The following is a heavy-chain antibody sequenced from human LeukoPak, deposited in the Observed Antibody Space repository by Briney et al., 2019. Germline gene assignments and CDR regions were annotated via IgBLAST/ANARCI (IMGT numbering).Heavy chain of an antibody. CDR3: AKDRNPCSSTSCYTGGAFDI. CDR2: ILGSGGGDIT. D-gene: IGHD2-2*02. CDR1: GFTFASYA. Sequence: GGSLRLSCAASGFTFASYAMSWVRLAPGKGLEWVSSILGSGGGDITYYADSVKGRFTISRDNSKNTLYLQMNSLRAEDTAVYYCAKDRNPCSSTSCYTGGAFDIWGQGTMVTVSS. J-gene: IGHJ3*02. V-gene: IGHV3-23*01.